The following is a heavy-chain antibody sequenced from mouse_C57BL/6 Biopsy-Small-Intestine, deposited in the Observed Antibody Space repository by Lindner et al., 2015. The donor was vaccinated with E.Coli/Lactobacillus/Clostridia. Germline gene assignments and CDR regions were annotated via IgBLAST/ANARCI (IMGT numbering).Heavy chain of an antibody. J-gene: IGHJ2*01. CDR3: ARIYDGYYEYFDY. CDR1: GYAFSSSW. CDR2: IYPGDGDT. Sequence: VQLQESGPELVKPGASAKISCKASGYAFSSSWMNWVKQRPGKGLEWIGRIYPGDGDTNYNGKFKGKATLTADKSSSTAYMQLSSLTSEDSAVYFCARIYDGYYEYFDYWGQGTTLTVSS. V-gene: IGHV1-82*01. D-gene: IGHD2-3*01.